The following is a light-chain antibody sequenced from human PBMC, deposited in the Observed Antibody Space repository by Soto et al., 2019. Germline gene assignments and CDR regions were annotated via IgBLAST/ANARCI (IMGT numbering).Light chain of an antibody. CDR1: QSVSSSY. V-gene: IGKV3-20*01. CDR2: GAS. CDR3: HQYGSSSWT. Sequence: EIVLTQSPGTLSLSPWERATLSCMASQSVSSSYLACSQQKPVQAPRLLIYGASSRATGISDRFSGSGSGTDFTLTISRLEPEDFAVYYCHQYGSSSWTFGQGTKVDIK. J-gene: IGKJ1*01.